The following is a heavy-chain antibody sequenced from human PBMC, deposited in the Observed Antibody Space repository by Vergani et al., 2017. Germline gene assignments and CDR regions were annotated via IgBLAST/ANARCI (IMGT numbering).Heavy chain of an antibody. J-gene: IGHJ4*02. CDR3: ARGDCGILTGSRY. D-gene: IGHD3-9*01. CDR1: GYTFSNYY. Sequence: VQSGDEVKKPGASVKVSCKTSGYTFSNYYMHWVRQAPGQGLEWMGIINPSGGHTNYAQKFQGRVTMTRDTSTSTVYMELSSLRSEDTAIYYCARGDCGILTGSRYWVQGALVAVSA. CDR2: INPSGGHT. V-gene: IGHV1-46*03.